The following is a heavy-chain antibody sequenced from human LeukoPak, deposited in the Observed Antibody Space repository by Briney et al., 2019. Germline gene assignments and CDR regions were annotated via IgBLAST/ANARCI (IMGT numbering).Heavy chain of an antibody. CDR1: GGSISSGGYS. Sequence: SETLSLTCAVSGGSISSGGYSWSWIRQPPGKGLEWIGYIYHSGSTYYNPSLKSRVTMSVDTSKNQFSLKLSSVTAADTAVYYCARNEAHDAFDIWGQGTMVTVSS. CDR2: IYHSGST. V-gene: IGHV4-30-2*01. J-gene: IGHJ3*02. CDR3: ARNEAHDAFDI.